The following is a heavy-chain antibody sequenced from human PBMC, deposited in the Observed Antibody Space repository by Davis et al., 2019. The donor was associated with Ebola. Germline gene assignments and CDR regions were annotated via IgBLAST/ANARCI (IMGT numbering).Heavy chain of an antibody. D-gene: IGHD1-26*01. Sequence: PGGSLRLSCAASGFIVRNYHISWVRQAPGKGLEWVSVLYRGGPTHYADSVKGRSTISRDNSRNTLYLQMNSLRAEDTAVYYCARDLGSVWGKGTTVIVSS. CDR3: ARDLGSV. CDR2: LYRGGPT. J-gene: IGHJ6*04. CDR1: GFIVRNYH. V-gene: IGHV3-66*01.